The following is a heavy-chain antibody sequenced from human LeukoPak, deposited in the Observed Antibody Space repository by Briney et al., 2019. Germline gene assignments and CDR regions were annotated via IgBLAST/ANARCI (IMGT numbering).Heavy chain of an antibody. D-gene: IGHD2-2*01. CDR3: TTAGRLPAAPEYYFDY. CDR1: GFTFSNAW. Sequence: PGGSLRLSCAASGFTFSNAWMSWVRQAPGKGLEWVGRIKRKTDGGTTDYAAPVKGRFTISRDDSKNTLYLQMNSLKTEDTAVYYCTTAGRLPAAPEYYFDYWGQGTLVTVSS. V-gene: IGHV3-15*01. CDR2: IKRKTDGGTT. J-gene: IGHJ4*02.